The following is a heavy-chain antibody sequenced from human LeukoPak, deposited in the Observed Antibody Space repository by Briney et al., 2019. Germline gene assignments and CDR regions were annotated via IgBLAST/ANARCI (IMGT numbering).Heavy chain of an antibody. Sequence: ASVKVSCKASGYTFTGYYMHWVRQAPGQGLEWMGWINPNSGGTNYAQKFQGWVTMTRDTSISTAYMELSRLRSDDTAVYYCASKRPMSLGAFDIWGQGAMVTVSS. CDR1: GYTFTGYY. CDR3: ASKRPMSLGAFDI. J-gene: IGHJ3*02. D-gene: IGHD3-10*02. CDR2: INPNSGGT. V-gene: IGHV1-2*04.